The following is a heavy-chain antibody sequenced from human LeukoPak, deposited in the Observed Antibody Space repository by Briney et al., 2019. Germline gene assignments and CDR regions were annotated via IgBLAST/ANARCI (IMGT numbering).Heavy chain of an antibody. CDR1: GLTSTGYW. CDR3: ARSYCSGSNCPNSLVY. Sequence: GGSLRLSCAASGLTSTGYWMHWVRQAPGKGLVRVSRINSEGTSTSYADSVKGRFTVSRDNAKNTLYLQKNSLRAEDTAVYYCARSYCSGSNCPNSLVYWGQGTLVTVSS. V-gene: IGHV3-74*01. J-gene: IGHJ4*02. CDR2: INSEGTST. D-gene: IGHD2-15*01.